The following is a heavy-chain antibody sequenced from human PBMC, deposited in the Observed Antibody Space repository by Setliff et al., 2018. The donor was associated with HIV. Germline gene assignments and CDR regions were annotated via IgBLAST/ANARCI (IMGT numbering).Heavy chain of an antibody. CDR3: ARGEKRFLEWLPLDYYYYYYMDV. V-gene: IGHV1-2*02. CDR2: INGNTGAT. CDR1: GYTFSDYY. J-gene: IGHJ6*03. Sequence: ASVKVSCKASGYTFSDYYLHWVRQAPGQGLEWMGWINGNTGATNYAQKFQGRVTITADESTSTAYMELSSLRSEDTAVYYCARGEKRFLEWLPLDYYYYYYMDVWGKGITVTVSS. D-gene: IGHD3-3*01.